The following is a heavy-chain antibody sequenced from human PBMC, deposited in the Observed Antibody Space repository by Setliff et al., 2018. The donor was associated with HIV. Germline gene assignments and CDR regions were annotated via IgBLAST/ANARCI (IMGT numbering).Heavy chain of an antibody. V-gene: IGHV3-48*03. CDR1: GFIFSRYE. J-gene: IGHJ4*02. D-gene: IGHD1-26*01. CDR2: ISSSGNDV. Sequence: GGSLRLSCAVSGFIFSRYEMNWVRQAPGKGLEWISYISSSGNDVKYADSVKGRFTISRDNAKNSLYLQLSSLRADDTSVYYCAREVGAPDYFDSWGQGTLVTVSS. CDR3: AREVGAPDYFDS.